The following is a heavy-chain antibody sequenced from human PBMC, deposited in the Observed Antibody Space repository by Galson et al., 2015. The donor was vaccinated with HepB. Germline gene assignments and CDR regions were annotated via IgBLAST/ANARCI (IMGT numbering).Heavy chain of an antibody. CDR2: VSNSGYIT. J-gene: IGHJ4*02. V-gene: IGHV3-23*01. Sequence: SLRLSCAVSGVTFSRYAMSWVRQAPGKGLEWVTGVSNSGYITYYAGSVKGRFTISRDNSKNTLYLQMNSLRAEDTAVYYCAKGQNYGGYVDYFDYWGQGTLVTVSS. CDR3: AKGQNYGGYVDYFDY. CDR1: GVTFSRYA. D-gene: IGHD4-17*01.